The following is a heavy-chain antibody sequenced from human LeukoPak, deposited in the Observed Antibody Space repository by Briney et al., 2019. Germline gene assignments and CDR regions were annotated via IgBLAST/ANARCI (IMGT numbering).Heavy chain of an antibody. CDR2: ILGGAGST. D-gene: IGHD2-2*01. Sequence: GGSLRLSCSASGFSFSSDGMSWVRQAPGKGLEWVSGILGGAGSTYYADSVKGRFTISRDNSKNTLYLQMNSLRAEDTAVYYCAHGTMYQLDYWGQGTLVTVSS. V-gene: IGHV3-23*01. J-gene: IGHJ4*02. CDR1: GFSFSSDG. CDR3: AHGTMYQLDY.